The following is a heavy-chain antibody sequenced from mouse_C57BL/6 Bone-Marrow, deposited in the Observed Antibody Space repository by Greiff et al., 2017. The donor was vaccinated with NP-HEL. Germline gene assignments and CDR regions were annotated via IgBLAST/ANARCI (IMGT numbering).Heavy chain of an antibody. CDR2: IIYICST. V-gene: IGHV3-8*01. CDR1: RSSLPLAP. D-gene: IGHD1-1*01. Sequence: ELKSQEAGKGMEKNYQTLSLTCSVPRSSLPLAPFPFLPPFPFPHLSSIFYIIYICSTYYNLSLKSRISITRDTSKNQYYLQLNSVTTEDTATYYCARVAYYYGSSYYYAMDYWGQGTSVTVSS. J-gene: IGHJ4*01. CDR3: ARVAYYYGSSYYYAMDY.